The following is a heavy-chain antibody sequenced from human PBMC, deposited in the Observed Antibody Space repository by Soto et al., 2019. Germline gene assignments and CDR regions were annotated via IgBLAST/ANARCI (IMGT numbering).Heavy chain of an antibody. CDR3: ARGLRVDYYDSSGYYYFDY. CDR1: GGTFSSYA. V-gene: IGHV1-69*13. CDR2: IIPIFGTA. J-gene: IGHJ4*02. Sequence: ASVKVSCKASGGTFSSYASSWVRQAPGQGLEWMGGIIPIFGTANYAQKFQGRVTITADESTSTAYMELSSLRSEDTAVYYCARGLRVDYYDSSGYYYFDYWGQGTLVTVSS. D-gene: IGHD3-22*01.